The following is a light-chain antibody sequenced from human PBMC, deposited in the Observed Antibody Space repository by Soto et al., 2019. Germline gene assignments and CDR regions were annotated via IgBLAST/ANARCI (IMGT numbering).Light chain of an antibody. CDR1: QSVSGN. J-gene: IGKJ3*01. V-gene: IGKV3-15*01. CDR3: MPALQTP. Sequence: EIVMTQSPATLSVSPGERATLSCRASQSVSGNLAWYQQKPGQAPRLLIYDASTRASGVPDRCSGSGSGTDFTLKISRVEAEDVGVYYCMPALQTPFGPGTKVDIK. CDR2: DAS.